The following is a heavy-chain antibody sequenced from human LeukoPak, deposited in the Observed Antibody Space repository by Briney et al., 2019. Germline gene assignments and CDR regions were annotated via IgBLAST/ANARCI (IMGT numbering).Heavy chain of an antibody. CDR1: GFSFDNAW. J-gene: IGHJ4*02. V-gene: IGHV3-15*01. D-gene: IGHD3-10*01. CDR2: IKRKTDGGTT. Sequence: GGSLRLSCAASGFSFDNAWMNWARQAPGKGPEWVGRIKRKTDGGTTDYATPVKGRFTISRDDSKNTLYLQMNSLKTEDTAVYYCTTETLVRGISVDHWGQGTLVTVSS. CDR3: TTETLVRGISVDH.